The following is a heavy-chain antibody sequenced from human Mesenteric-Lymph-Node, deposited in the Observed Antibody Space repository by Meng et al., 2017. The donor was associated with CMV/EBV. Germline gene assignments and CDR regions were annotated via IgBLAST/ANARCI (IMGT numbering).Heavy chain of an antibody. J-gene: IGHJ4*02. CDR1: GFRFSSFW. CDR3: GKGGKSHLDY. D-gene: IGHD1-26*01. CDR2: ISTYVSST. Sequence: ASGFRFSSFWMPPGRQLAGKGLVCVSSISTYVSSTLYADSVKSRFTISRDSAKNTLYLQMNSLRAEDTAVYYCGKGGKSHLDYWGQGILVTVSS. V-gene: IGHV3-74*01.